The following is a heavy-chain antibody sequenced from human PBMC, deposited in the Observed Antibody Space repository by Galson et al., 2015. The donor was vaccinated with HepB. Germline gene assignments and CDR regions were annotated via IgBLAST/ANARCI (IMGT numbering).Heavy chain of an antibody. Sequence: SVKVSCKASGYTFTSYGISWVRQAPGQGLEWMGWISAYNGNTNYAQKLQGRVTMTTDTSTSTAYMELRSLRSDDTAVYYCARGSLVWGSYRCCVDDAFDIWGQGTMVTVSS. CDR2: ISAYNGNT. CDR1: GYTFTSYG. D-gene: IGHD3-16*02. CDR3: ARGSLVWGSYRCCVDDAFDI. J-gene: IGHJ3*02. V-gene: IGHV1-18*04.